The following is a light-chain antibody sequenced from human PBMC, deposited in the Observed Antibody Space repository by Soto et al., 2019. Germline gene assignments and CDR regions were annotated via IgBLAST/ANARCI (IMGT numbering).Light chain of an antibody. CDR2: ENN. Sequence: HSVLTQPHSVSAAPGQKVTIACSGSSSNIGNNYVSWYQHLPGTAPKLLMYENNKRPSGIPDRFSGSKSGTSATLGITGLQTGDEADYYCGTWDNSLSVVVFGGGTQLTVL. V-gene: IGLV1-51*02. CDR3: GTWDNSLSVVV. J-gene: IGLJ2*01. CDR1: SSNIGNNY.